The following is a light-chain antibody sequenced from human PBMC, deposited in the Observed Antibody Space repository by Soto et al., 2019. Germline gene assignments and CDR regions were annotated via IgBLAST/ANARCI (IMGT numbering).Light chain of an antibody. CDR1: QSISTH. V-gene: IGKV1-39*01. CDR2: AAS. J-gene: IGKJ1*01. Sequence: DIQMTQSPSSLSASVGDRVSITCRASQSISTHLSWYQQKPGKAPKLLIYAASSLQSWVPSRFTGSGSGADFTLTISSLQPEDFATYYCQQISTSWWMCRQGTQVDIK. CDR3: QQISTSWWM.